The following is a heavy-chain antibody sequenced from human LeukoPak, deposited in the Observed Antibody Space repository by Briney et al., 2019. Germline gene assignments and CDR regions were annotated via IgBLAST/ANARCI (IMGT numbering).Heavy chain of an antibody. V-gene: IGHV4-34*01. D-gene: IGHD5-18*01. CDR3: ARHVLSYSYGWGGTYYYYMDV. J-gene: IGHJ6*03. CDR2: IYYSGST. CDR1: GGSFSGYY. Sequence: PSETLSLTCAVYGGSFSGYYWSWIRQPPGKGLEWIGSIYYSGSTYYNPSLKSRVTISVDTSKNQFSLKLSSVTAADTAVYYCARHVLSYSYGWGGTYYYYMDVWGKGTTVTISS.